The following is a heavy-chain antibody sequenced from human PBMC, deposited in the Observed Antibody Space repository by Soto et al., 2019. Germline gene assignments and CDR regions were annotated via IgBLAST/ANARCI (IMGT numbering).Heavy chain of an antibody. CDR3: AKDHRHGSGSYYWNWFDP. CDR1: GFTFDDYA. CDR2: ISWNSGSI. Sequence: GGSLRLSCAASGFTFDDYAMHWVRQAPGKGLEWVSGISWNSGSIGYADSVKGRFTISRDNAKNSLYLQMNSLRAEDTALYYCAKDHRHGSGSYYWNWFDPWGQGTLVTVSS. V-gene: IGHV3-9*01. J-gene: IGHJ5*02. D-gene: IGHD3-10*01.